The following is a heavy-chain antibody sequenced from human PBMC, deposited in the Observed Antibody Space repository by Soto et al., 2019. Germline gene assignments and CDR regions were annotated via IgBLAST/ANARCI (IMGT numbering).Heavy chain of an antibody. V-gene: IGHV3-21*01. D-gene: IGHD2-15*01. CDR3: ARDMLPMGGGSSFDP. CDR2: ISSSSSYI. CDR1: GFTFSSYS. J-gene: IGHJ5*02. Sequence: GGSLRLSCAASGFTFSSYSMNWVRQAPGKGLEWVSSISSSSSYIYYADSVKGRFTISRDNAKNSLYLQMNSLRAEDTAVYYCARDMLPMGGGSSFDPWGQGTLVTVSS.